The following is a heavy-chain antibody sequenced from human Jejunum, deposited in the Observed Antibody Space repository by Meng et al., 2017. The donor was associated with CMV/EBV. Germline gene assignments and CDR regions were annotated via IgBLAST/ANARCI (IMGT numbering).Heavy chain of an antibody. CDR1: TYG. Sequence: TYGIPWVRQAPGKGLDWVTFIRYDGIDESYADSVKGRFTISRDNSKNTLYLEMKSLGPEDTAVYYCAKGFCSGTDCYTDYYYGMDVWGQGTTVTVSS. CDR2: IRYDGIDE. D-gene: IGHD2-2*02. V-gene: IGHV3-30*02. J-gene: IGHJ6*02. CDR3: AKGFCSGTDCYTDYYYGMDV.